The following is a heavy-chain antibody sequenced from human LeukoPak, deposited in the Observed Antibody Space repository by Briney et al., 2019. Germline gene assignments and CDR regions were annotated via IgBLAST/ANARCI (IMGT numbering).Heavy chain of an antibody. V-gene: IGHV3-30*02. CDR1: GCTFSSYG. Sequence: GGSLRLSCAASGCTFSSYGMHWVRQAPGKGLEWVAFIRYDGSNKYYADSVKGRFTISRDNSKNTLYLQMNSLRAEDTAVYYCAKDIQDVVVTAFPGSLGYWGQGTLVTVSS. CDR2: IRYDGSNK. D-gene: IGHD2-21*02. J-gene: IGHJ4*02. CDR3: AKDIQDVVVTAFPGSLGY.